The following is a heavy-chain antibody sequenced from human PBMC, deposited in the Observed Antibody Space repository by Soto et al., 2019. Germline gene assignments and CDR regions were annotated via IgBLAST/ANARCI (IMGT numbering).Heavy chain of an antibody. Sequence: ASVKVSCKASGYTFTSYAMHWVRQAPGQRLEWMGWINAGNGNTKYSQKFQGRVTITRDTSASTAYMELSSLRSEDTAVYYCARNYDFWSGYPVEYYYYGMDVWGQGTTVTVS. D-gene: IGHD3-3*01. V-gene: IGHV1-3*01. CDR3: ARNYDFWSGYPVEYYYYGMDV. CDR1: GYTFTSYA. J-gene: IGHJ6*02. CDR2: INAGNGNT.